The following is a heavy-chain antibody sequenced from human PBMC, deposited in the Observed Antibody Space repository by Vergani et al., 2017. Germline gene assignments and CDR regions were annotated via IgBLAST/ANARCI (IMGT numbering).Heavy chain of an antibody. Sequence: QVQLQQWGAGLLKPSETLSLTCAVYGGSFSGYYCSWIRPPPGKGLEWIGEINHSGSTNYNPALKSRITIAVDTSKNQFSLKLSAVTAAATAVYYCARERLKQRGLYMDVWGKGTTVTVSS. V-gene: IGHV4-34*01. CDR3: ARERLKQRGLYMDV. CDR2: INHSGST. J-gene: IGHJ6*03. CDR1: GGSFSGYY. D-gene: IGHD3-10*01.